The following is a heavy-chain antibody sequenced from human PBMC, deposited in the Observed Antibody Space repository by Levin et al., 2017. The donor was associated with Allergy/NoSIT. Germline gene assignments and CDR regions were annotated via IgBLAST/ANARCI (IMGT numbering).Heavy chain of an antibody. CDR2: INHSGST. D-gene: IGHD6-13*01. V-gene: IGHV4-34*01. Sequence: GSLRLSCAVYGGSFSGYYWSWIRQPPGKGLEWIGEINHSGSTNYNPSLKSRVTISVDTSKNQFSLKLSSVTAADTAVYYCARWGKNRLRIAAAGNPDYWGQGTLVTVSS. CDR1: GGSFSGYY. J-gene: IGHJ4*02. CDR3: ARWGKNRLRIAAAGNPDY.